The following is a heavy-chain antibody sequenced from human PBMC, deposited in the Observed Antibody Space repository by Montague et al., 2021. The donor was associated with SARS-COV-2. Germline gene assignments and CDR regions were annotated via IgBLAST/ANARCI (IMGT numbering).Heavy chain of an antibody. CDR1: GGSISSYY. CDR3: ARRGTGNYEILDY. Sequence: SETLSLTCTVSGGSISSYYWSWIRQPPGKGLQWIGYIYNNGSTNCNTSLKSRVTLSIDTSKNQFSLKLTSVTAADTAVYFCARRGTGNYEILDYWGQGILVTVSS. CDR2: IYNNGST. J-gene: IGHJ4*02. V-gene: IGHV4-59*01. D-gene: IGHD3-3*01.